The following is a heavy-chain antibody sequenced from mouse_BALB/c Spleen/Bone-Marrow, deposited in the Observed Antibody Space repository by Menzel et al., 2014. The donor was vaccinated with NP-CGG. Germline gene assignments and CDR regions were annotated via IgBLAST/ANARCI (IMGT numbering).Heavy chain of an antibody. V-gene: IGHV1S130*01. D-gene: IGHD2-14*01. Sequence: QVQLKESGSVLVRPGASVKLSCKASGYTFTNSWIHWAKQRPGQGLEWIGEIHPNSGNTNFNEKFKVKATLTVDTSSSTAYVDLSSLTAEDSAVYYCRRHHRYAYYFDYWGQGTTLTVSS. CDR1: GYTFTNSW. CDR2: IHPNSGNT. J-gene: IGHJ2*01. CDR3: RRHHRYAYYFDY.